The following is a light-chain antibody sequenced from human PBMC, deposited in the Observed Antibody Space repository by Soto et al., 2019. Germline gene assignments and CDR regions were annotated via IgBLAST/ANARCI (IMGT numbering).Light chain of an antibody. J-gene: IGKJ2*03. CDR3: QQSYNNPMFS. CDR2: AAS. CDR1: QSISSS. V-gene: IGKV1-39*01. Sequence: DIQMTQSPSSLSASVGDRVTITCRSSQSISSSLNWYQQKPGKAPKLLIYAASRLQDGVPSRFRGRGSSAHFTLTISRLQPEDFATYCCQQSYNNPMFSFGQGTKREIK.